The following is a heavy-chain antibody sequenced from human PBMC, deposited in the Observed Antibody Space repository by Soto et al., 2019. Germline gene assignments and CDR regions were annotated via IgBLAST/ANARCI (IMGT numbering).Heavy chain of an antibody. Sequence: EVQLVESGGGLVKPGGSLRLSCAASGFTFSHAWMSWVRHAPGKGLEWVGRIKSKTDGGTTDYAAPVKGRFTISRDDSKNTLYLQMNSLKTEDTALYYCTTAQRLLWFGVADYWGQGTLVTVSS. J-gene: IGHJ4*02. CDR1: GFTFSHAW. CDR3: TTAQRLLWFGVADY. CDR2: IKSKTDGGTT. D-gene: IGHD3-10*01. V-gene: IGHV3-15*01.